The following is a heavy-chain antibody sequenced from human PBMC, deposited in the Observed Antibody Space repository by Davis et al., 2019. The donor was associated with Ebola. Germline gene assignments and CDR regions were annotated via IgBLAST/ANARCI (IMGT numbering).Heavy chain of an antibody. V-gene: IGHV3-64D*08. D-gene: IGHD3-10*01. CDR2: ISSNGGST. CDR1: GFTFSSYA. J-gene: IGHJ6*02. Sequence: GESLKISCSASGFTFSSYAMHWVRQAPGKGLEYVSAISSNGGSTYYADSVKGRFTISRDNSKHTLYLQMSSLRAEDTAVYYCVKDFMVRGVYYYGMDVWGQGTTVTVSS. CDR3: VKDFMVRGVYYYGMDV.